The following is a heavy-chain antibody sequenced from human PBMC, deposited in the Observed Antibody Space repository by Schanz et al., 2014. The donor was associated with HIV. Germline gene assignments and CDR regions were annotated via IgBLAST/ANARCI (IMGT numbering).Heavy chain of an antibody. CDR2: IGGSRGGT. Sequence: EVQLLESGGGLVQPGGSLRLSCAASGFTFSSYTMTWVRQAPGKGLEWVSGIGGSRGGTYYADSVKGRFTISRDNSKNTMFLQMNSLRVEDTAIYHCGTYNYGSGHDYWGQGTLVTVSS. J-gene: IGHJ4*02. V-gene: IGHV3-23*01. CDR3: GTYNYGSGHDY. D-gene: IGHD3-10*01. CDR1: GFTFSSYT.